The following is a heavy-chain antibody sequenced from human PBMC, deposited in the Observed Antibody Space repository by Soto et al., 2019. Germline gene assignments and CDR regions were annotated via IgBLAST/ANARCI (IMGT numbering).Heavy chain of an antibody. CDR2: INPKSGGT. Sequence: QVQLLQSGAEVKKPGASVKVSCKASGDTFTANYIHWVRQAPGQGFEWMGWINPKSGGTKYPQKLQGRVTMTRDTSRSTVYMTMTRLTSDDTAVYYCARDLAKGCGSAGFDYWGQGTLVTVSS. J-gene: IGHJ4*02. CDR1: GDTFTANY. V-gene: IGHV1-2*02. D-gene: IGHD2-15*01. CDR3: ARDLAKGCGSAGFDY.